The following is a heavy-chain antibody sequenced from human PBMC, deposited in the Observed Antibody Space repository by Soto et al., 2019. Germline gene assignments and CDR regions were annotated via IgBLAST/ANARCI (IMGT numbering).Heavy chain of an antibody. CDR2: TNPKRGDA. J-gene: IGHJ4*02. D-gene: IGHD2-2*01. V-gene: IGHV1-8*01. CDR1: GYTFTNFD. Sequence: QVQLVQSGAEVKKPGASVKVSCKASGYTFTNFDINWVRQAPGQGLEWMGWTNPKRGDAGYAQKFQGRVTMTRDTSKSTAYMEVRSLRSEDTAMYYCARINSDCVRTSCHVDYWGQGTLVTVSS. CDR3: ARINSDCVRTSCHVDY.